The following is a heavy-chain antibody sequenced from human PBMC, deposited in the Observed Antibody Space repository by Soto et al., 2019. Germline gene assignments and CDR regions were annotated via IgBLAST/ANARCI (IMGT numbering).Heavy chain of an antibody. D-gene: IGHD7-27*01. Sequence: QGQLVQSGAEVKKPGASVKVSCKASGYTFTSFGISWVRQAPGQGLEWMGWISAYNGNTNYAQKVQGRVTMTTDTSTSTAYMELRSLRSDDTAVYYCTRDLGNLGNWAYFFDYWGQGTLVTVSS. J-gene: IGHJ4*02. CDR1: GYTFTSFG. V-gene: IGHV1-18*01. CDR2: ISAYNGNT. CDR3: TRDLGNLGNWAYFFDY.